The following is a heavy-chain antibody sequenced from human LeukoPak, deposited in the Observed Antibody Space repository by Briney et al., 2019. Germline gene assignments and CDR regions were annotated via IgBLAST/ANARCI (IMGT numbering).Heavy chain of an antibody. CDR1: GFTFGKYW. CDR2: IKLDGSEK. J-gene: IGHJ4*02. Sequence: GGSLRLSCVASGFTFGKYWMSWVRQAPGKGLEWVANIKLDGSEKNHVDSVKGRFTISRDNTKNSLYLQMNSLRAGDTAVFYCARDQYDTWSRRGNFDSWGQGTLVIVSS. D-gene: IGHD3-3*01. V-gene: IGHV3-7*03. CDR3: ARDQYDTWSRRGNFDS.